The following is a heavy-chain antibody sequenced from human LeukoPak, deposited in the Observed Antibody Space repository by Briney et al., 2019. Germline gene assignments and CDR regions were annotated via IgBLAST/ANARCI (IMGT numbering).Heavy chain of an antibody. V-gene: IGHV1-46*01. CDR2: INPSGGST. D-gene: IGHD6-19*01. Sequence: ASVKVSCKASGGTFSSYAISWVRQAPGQGLEWMGIINPSGGSTSYAQKVRGRVTMTRDTSTSTVYMELSSLRSEDTAMYYCARGESARRDIAVAGVSDYWGQGTLVTVSS. CDR1: GGTFSSYA. J-gene: IGHJ4*02. CDR3: ARGESARRDIAVAGVSDY.